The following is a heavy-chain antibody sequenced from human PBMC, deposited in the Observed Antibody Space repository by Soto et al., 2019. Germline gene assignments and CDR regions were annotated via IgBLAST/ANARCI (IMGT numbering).Heavy chain of an antibody. J-gene: IGHJ4*02. V-gene: IGHV4-30-4*01. CDR3: ARDGRYSRTDY. Sequence: SETLSLTCTVSGGSISSGDYYWSWIRQPPGKGLEWIGYIYYSGSTYYNPSLKSRVTISVDTSKNQFSLKLSSVTAADTAVYYCARDGRYSRTDYWGQGTLVTVSS. CDR2: IYYSGST. CDR1: GGSISSGDYY. D-gene: IGHD1-26*01.